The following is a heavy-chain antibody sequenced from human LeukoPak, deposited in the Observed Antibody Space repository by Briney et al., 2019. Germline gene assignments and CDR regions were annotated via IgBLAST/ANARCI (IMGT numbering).Heavy chain of an antibody. J-gene: IGHJ6*03. CDR2: IYYSGST. D-gene: IGHD3-10*01. Sequence: PSQTLSLTCTVSGGSISSGGYYWSWIRQHPGKGLEWIGYIYYSGSTYYNPSLKSRVTISVDTSKNQFSLKLSSMTAADTAIYYCARDVGGADMDVWGKGTTVTVSS. CDR1: GGSISSGGYY. CDR3: ARDVGGADMDV. V-gene: IGHV4-31*03.